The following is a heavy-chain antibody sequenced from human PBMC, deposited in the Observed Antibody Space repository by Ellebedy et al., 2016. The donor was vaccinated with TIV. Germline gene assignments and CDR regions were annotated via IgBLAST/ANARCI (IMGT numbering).Heavy chain of an antibody. CDR1: GGSINNDY. V-gene: IGHV4-59*13. D-gene: IGHD2-2*01. J-gene: IGHJ5*02. CDR2: IYYTGATT. CDR3: ARLVQHWFNP. Sequence: ESLKISCTASGGSINNDYWTWIRQPPGKGLEWIGHIYYTGATTNYNPSLSSRVTISIDASKNQFSLKLTSVTAADTAVYYCARLVQHWFNPWGQGTLVIVSS.